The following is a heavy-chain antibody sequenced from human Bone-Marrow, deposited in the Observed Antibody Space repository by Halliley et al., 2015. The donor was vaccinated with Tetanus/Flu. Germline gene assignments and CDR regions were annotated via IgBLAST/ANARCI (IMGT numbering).Heavy chain of an antibody. J-gene: IGHJ4*02. V-gene: IGHV3-23*01. Sequence: AVSGFTFSKYAMSWVRQAPGKGLEWVSTVSESGDSTSYADSLKGRFIVSRDESKNTLYLQMNSLRAEDTAVYYCARDSFEYCSGGSCYGPGYWGQGTLVTVSS. CDR2: VSESGDST. CDR1: GFTFSKYA. D-gene: IGHD2-15*01. CDR3: ARDSFEYCSGGSCYGPGY.